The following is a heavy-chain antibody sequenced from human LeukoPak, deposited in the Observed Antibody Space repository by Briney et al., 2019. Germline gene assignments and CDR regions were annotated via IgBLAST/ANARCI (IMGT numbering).Heavy chain of an antibody. J-gene: IGHJ6*04. V-gene: IGHV1-24*01. Sequence: GASVKVSCKVSGYTLTELSMHWVRQAPGKGLEWMGGFGPEHGETIYAQKFQGRVTMTEDTSTDTAYMELSSLRSQDTAVYYCATGKYYDILTGYKGDYYGMDVWGKRTTVTVSS. CDR1: GYTLTELS. CDR3: ATGKYYDILTGYKGDYYGMDV. CDR2: FGPEHGET. D-gene: IGHD3-9*01.